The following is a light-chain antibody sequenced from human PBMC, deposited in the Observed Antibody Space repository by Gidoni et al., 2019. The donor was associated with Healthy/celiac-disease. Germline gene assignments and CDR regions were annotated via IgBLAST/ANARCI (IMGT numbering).Light chain of an antibody. Sequence: QSVLPQPPSASGTPGQRVTISCSGSSSNIGSNTVNWYQQLPGTAPKLLISSNNQRPSGVPDRFSGSKSGTSASLAISRLQSEDEADYYCAAWDDSLNGLLFGTGTKVTVL. CDR1: SSNIGSNT. CDR3: AAWDDSLNGLL. V-gene: IGLV1-44*01. CDR2: SNN. J-gene: IGLJ1*01.